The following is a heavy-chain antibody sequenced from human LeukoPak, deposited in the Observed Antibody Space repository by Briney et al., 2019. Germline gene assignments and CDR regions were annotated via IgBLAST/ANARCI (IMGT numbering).Heavy chain of an antibody. V-gene: IGHV3-21*01. D-gene: IGHD5-24*01. CDR3: ARWEIRDGYKNDY. Sequence: PGGSLRLSCAASGFSFSSYSMNWVRQAPGKGLEWVSSISSSSSYIYYADSVTGRFTISRDNAKNSLYLQMNSLRAEDTAVYYCARWEIRDGYKNDYWGQGTLVTVSS. CDR1: GFSFSSYS. J-gene: IGHJ4*02. CDR2: ISSSSSYI.